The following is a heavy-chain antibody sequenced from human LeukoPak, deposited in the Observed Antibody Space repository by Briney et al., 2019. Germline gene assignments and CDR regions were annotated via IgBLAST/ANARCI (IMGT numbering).Heavy chain of an antibody. D-gene: IGHD6-13*01. V-gene: IGHV4-4*02. Sequence: PSGTLSLTYAVSGGSISSSNWWSWVRQPPGKGLEWIGEIYHSGSTNYNPSLKSRVTISVDKSKNQFSLKLSSVTAADTAVYYCARDRRIAAAGGYFDYWGQGTLVTVSS. CDR1: GGSISSSNW. CDR2: IYHSGST. J-gene: IGHJ4*02. CDR3: ARDRRIAAAGGYFDY.